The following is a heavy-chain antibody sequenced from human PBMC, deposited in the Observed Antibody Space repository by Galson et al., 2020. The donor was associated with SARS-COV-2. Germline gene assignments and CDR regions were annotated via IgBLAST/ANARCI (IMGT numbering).Heavy chain of an antibody. CDR3: VGGYCSTNSCYPIY. J-gene: IGHJ4*02. Sequence: QAGGSLRLSCSASGFTFSSYAMHWVRQAPGKGLEYVSAISSNGGSTYHADSVKGRFTISRDNSRNTLYLQMSSLRTEDTAVYYCVGGYCSTNSCYPIYWGQGTLVTVSS. CDR1: GFTFSSYA. V-gene: IGHV3-64D*08. D-gene: IGHD2-2*01. CDR2: ISSNGGST.